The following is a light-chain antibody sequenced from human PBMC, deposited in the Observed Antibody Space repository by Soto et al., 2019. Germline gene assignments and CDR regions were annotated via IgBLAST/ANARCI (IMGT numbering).Light chain of an antibody. CDR3: QQRSNWPLT. CDR2: DAS. J-gene: IGKJ4*01. Sequence: EIVLTQSPATLSLSPGERATLSCRASQSVNNYLAWYQQKPGQAPRLLIYDASSRATDIPTCFSGSGAGTDFTLTISSLEPEDSATYYWQQRSNWPLTFGGGTKVEIK. CDR1: QSVNNY. V-gene: IGKV3-11*01.